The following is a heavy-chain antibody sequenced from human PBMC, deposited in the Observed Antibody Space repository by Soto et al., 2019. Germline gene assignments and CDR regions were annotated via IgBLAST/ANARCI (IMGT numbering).Heavy chain of an antibody. V-gene: IGHV3-23*01. Sequence: GGSLRLSFAASGFTFSSYAMNWVRQAPGKGLEWVSAISGSGGSTYYVDSVKGRFTISIDNSKNTLHLQMNSLRAEDTAVYYCAKDRTVVTPFDYWGQGTLVTVSS. CDR3: AKDRTVVTPFDY. CDR2: ISGSGGST. D-gene: IGHD2-21*02. CDR1: GFTFSSYA. J-gene: IGHJ4*02.